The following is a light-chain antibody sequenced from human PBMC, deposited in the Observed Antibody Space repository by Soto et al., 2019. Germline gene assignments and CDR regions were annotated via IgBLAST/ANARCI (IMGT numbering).Light chain of an antibody. V-gene: IGKV3-20*01. CDR1: QSVNSNF. J-gene: IGKJ3*01. Sequence: EIVLTQSPGTLSLSPGERATLSCRASQSVNSNFLAWYQQKPGQGPRLLIYGTSARATGFPDRFSASGSGKVFTLTTTKLEPEDFAVYYCQQYGGSLISTFGPGTKVEIK. CDR3: QQYGGSLIST. CDR2: GTS.